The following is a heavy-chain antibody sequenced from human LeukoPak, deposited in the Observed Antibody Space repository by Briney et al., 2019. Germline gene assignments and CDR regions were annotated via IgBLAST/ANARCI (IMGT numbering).Heavy chain of an antibody. V-gene: IGHV3-20*04. CDR3: ARAKDDDYGDQFDY. D-gene: IGHD4-17*01. Sequence: GGSLRLSCAASGFTFDDYGMSWVRHAPGKGLEWVSGINWSGGRTGYADSVKGRFTISRDNAKNSLYLQMNSLRAEDTALYYCARAKDDDYGDQFDYWGQGTLVTVSS. CDR1: GFTFDDYG. J-gene: IGHJ4*02. CDR2: INWSGGRT.